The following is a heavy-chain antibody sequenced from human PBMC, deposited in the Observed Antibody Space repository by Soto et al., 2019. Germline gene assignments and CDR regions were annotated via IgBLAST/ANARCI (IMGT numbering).Heavy chain of an antibody. D-gene: IGHD5-12*01. CDR1: GFTFSSYA. V-gene: IGHV3-23*01. Sequence: PGGYLRLSCAASGFTFSSYAMSWVRQAPGKGLEWVSAISGSGGSTYYADSVKGRFTISRDNSKNTLYLQMNSLRADDAAVYYCAPQRKATIPEFDYWGQGTLVTVSS. J-gene: IGHJ4*02. CDR3: APQRKATIPEFDY. CDR2: ISGSGGST.